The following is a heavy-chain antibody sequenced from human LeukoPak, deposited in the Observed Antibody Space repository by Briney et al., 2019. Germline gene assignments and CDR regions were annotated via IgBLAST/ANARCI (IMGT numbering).Heavy chain of an antibody. CDR3: ARGRYSSSWYDP. V-gene: IGHV4-34*01. CDR2: INHSGST. D-gene: IGHD6-13*01. CDR1: GGSFSGYY. Sequence: SETLSPTCAVYGGSFSGYYWSWIRQPPGKVLEWIGEINHSGSTNYNPSLKSRVTISVDTSKNQFSLKLSSVTAADTAVYYCARGRYSSSWYDPWGQGTLVTVSS. J-gene: IGHJ5*02.